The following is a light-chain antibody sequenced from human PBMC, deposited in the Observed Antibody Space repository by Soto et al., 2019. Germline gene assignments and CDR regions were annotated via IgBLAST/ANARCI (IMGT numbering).Light chain of an antibody. J-gene: IGLJ1*01. V-gene: IGLV2-14*03. Sequence: QSALTQPASVSGSPGQSITISCSGTSSDVDTYNYVSWYQQHPGKAPKLVIFDVSHRASGVSDRFSGSKSGNTASLTISGLQTEDEADYCCSSYTSSSTLYVFGTGTKVTVL. CDR3: SSYTSSSTLYV. CDR1: SSDVDTYNY. CDR2: DVS.